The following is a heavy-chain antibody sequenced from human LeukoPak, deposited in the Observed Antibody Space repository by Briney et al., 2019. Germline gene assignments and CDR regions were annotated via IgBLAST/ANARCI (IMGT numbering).Heavy chain of an antibody. Sequence: GGSLRLSCAASGLTFSNYGMHWVRQAPGKGLEWVAVIWSDGSNQYYADSVKGRFTVSRDNSKNTLYLQMNSLRAEDTAVYYCARDLGGWLQSAFDYWGQGTMVTVPS. V-gene: IGHV3-33*01. CDR3: ARDLGGWLQSAFDY. J-gene: IGHJ4*02. D-gene: IGHD5-24*01. CDR1: GLTFSNYG. CDR2: IWSDGSNQ.